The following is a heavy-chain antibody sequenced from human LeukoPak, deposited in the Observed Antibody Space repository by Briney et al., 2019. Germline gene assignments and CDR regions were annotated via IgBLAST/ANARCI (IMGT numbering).Heavy chain of an antibody. CDR1: GGTFSSYA. D-gene: IGHD3-10*01. J-gene: IGHJ4*02. CDR2: IIPILGIA. V-gene: IGHV1-69*04. Sequence: SVKVSCKASGGTFSSYAISWVRQAPGQGLEWMGRIIPILGIANYAQKLQGRVTNTADKSTSTAYMELSSLRSEDTAVYYCARGQRYYGSGSYYNGDLYYFDYWGQGTLVTVSS. CDR3: ARGQRYYGSGSYYNGDLYYFDY.